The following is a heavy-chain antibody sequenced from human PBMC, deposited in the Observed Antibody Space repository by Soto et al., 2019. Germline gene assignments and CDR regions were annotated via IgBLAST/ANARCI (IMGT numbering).Heavy chain of an antibody. D-gene: IGHD3-9*01. CDR3: ARGGDILTGYYHDY. Sequence: QVQLQESGPGLVKPSQTLSLTCTVSGGSISSGDYYWSWIRQPPGKVLEWIGYIYYSGSTYYNPSLKSRVTISVDTSKNQFSLKLRSVTARDTAVYYCARGGDILTGYYHDYWGQGTLVTVSS. CDR1: GGSISSGDYY. CDR2: IYYSGST. J-gene: IGHJ4*02. V-gene: IGHV4-30-4*01.